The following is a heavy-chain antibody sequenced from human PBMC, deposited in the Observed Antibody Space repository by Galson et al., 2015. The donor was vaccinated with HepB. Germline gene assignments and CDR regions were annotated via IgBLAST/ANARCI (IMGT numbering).Heavy chain of an antibody. CDR3: ASLRGTPHNYSYDIDV. Sequence: SLRLSCAASGFTFSSYSMTWVRQAPGKGLEWVSYISSSSSTIYYADSVKGRFTISRDNAKNTLYLQMNSLRAEDTAVYYCASLRGTPHNYSYDIDVWGQGTTVTVSS. CDR1: GFTFSSYS. D-gene: IGHD3-10*01. J-gene: IGHJ6*02. CDR2: ISSSSSTI. V-gene: IGHV3-48*01.